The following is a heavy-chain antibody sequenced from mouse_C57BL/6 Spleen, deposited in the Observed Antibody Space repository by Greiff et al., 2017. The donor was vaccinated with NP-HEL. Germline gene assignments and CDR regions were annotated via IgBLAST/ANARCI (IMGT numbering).Heavy chain of an antibody. V-gene: IGHV5-17*01. CDR3: ARSLLRLWYFDV. D-gene: IGHD1-2*01. CDR2: LSSGSSTI. CDR1: GFTFSDYG. J-gene: IGHJ1*03. Sequence: EVKLVESGGGLVKPGGSLKLSCAASGFTFSDYGMHWVRQAPEKGLEWVAYLSSGSSTIYYADTVKGRFTISRDNAKNTLFLQMTSLRSEDTAMYYCARSLLRLWYFDVWGTGTTVTVSS.